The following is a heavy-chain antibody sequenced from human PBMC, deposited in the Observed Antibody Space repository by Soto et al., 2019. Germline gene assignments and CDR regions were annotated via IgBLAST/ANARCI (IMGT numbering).Heavy chain of an antibody. V-gene: IGHV3-23*01. CDR3: ARDGCSGSNCLNWFDP. J-gene: IGHJ5*02. D-gene: IGHD2-15*01. CDR2: ISGSGGST. CDR1: GFTFSSYA. Sequence: GGSLRLSCAASGFTFSSYAMSWVRQAPGKGLEWVSAISGSGGSTYYADSVKGRFTISRDNAKNSLYLQMNSLRAEDTAVYYCARDGCSGSNCLNWFDPWGQGTLVTVSS.